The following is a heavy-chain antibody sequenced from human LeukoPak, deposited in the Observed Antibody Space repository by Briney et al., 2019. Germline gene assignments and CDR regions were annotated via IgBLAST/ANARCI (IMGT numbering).Heavy chain of an antibody. D-gene: IGHD6-6*01. Sequence: GASVKVSCKASGYTFTSYGISWVRQAPGQGLEWMGWISAYNGNTNYAQKLQGRVTMTTDTSTSTAYMELRSLRSDDTAVYYCARDFGWDSSSSFNYFDYWGQGTLVTVSP. CDR2: ISAYNGNT. CDR1: GYTFTSYG. V-gene: IGHV1-18*01. J-gene: IGHJ4*02. CDR3: ARDFGWDSSSSFNYFDY.